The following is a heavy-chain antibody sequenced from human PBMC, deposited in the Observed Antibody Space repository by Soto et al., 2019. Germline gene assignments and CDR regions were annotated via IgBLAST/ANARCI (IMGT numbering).Heavy chain of an antibody. V-gene: IGHV1-3*01. Sequence: QVQLVQSGAEVKKPGASVKVSCKASGYTFTSYAMHWVRQAPGQRLEWMGGINAGNGNTKYSQKFQGRVTITRDTSASTAYMELSSLRSEDTAVYYCARIEYQLLSEGWFDPWGQGTLVTVSS. D-gene: IGHD2-2*01. CDR2: INAGNGNT. J-gene: IGHJ5*02. CDR1: GYTFTSYA. CDR3: ARIEYQLLSEGWFDP.